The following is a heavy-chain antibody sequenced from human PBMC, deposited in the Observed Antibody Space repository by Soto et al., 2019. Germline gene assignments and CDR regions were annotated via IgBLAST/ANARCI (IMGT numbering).Heavy chain of an antibody. Sequence: SETLSLTCTVSGGSISNISYYWGWVRQPPGKGLEYIGTMSHAGSTYYNPSLKSRITISVDTSENQFSLRLSSVTAADTAVYYCVRSGAHYYLGLDYWGQGALVTVSS. D-gene: IGHD3-10*01. CDR1: GGSISNISYY. J-gene: IGHJ4*02. CDR3: VRSGAHYYLGLDY. CDR2: MSHAGST. V-gene: IGHV4-39*01.